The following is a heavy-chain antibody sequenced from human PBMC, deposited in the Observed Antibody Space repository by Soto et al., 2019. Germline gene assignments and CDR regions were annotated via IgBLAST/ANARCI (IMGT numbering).Heavy chain of an antibody. V-gene: IGHV3-74*01. CDR2: INSDGSST. D-gene: IGHD2-15*01. Sequence: EVQLVESGGGLVQRGGSLRVSCAASGFTFSRFWMHWVRQAPGMGLVWVSRINSDGSSTNYADSVKGRFTISRENHKNTVYLQMNSLTVEETAVYYRARAGGFCSGGSFTHKYFYGMEVWGQGTTVTVSS. J-gene: IGHJ6*02. CDR1: GFTFSRFW. CDR3: ARAGGFCSGGSFTHKYFYGMEV.